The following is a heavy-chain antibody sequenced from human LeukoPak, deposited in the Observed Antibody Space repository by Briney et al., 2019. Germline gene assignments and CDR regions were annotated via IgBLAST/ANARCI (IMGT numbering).Heavy chain of an antibody. CDR2: IYPGDSDT. CDR1: GYSFTNYW. V-gene: IGHV5-51*01. CDR3: ASLFRDDVFDI. D-gene: IGHD2-21*01. J-gene: IGHJ3*02. Sequence: GESLKISCKGSGYSFTNYWIGWVRQMPGKGLEWMGIIYPGDSDTRYSPSFQGQVTISADKSITTAYLQWSSLKASDTAMYYCASLFRDDVFDIWGQGTMVTVSS.